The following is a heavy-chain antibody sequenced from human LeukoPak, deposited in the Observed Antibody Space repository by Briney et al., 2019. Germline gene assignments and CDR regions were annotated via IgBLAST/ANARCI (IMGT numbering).Heavy chain of an antibody. D-gene: IGHD1-26*01. CDR1: GFTVSSNY. J-gene: IGHJ4*02. V-gene: IGHV3-53*01. Sequence: GGSLRLSCAASGFTVSSNYMSWVRQAPGKGLEWVSIIYSGGSTYYADSVKGRVTISRDNSKNTLYLQMNSLRAEDTAVYYRARDLGATRLDYWGQGTLVTVSS. CDR2: IYSGGST. CDR3: ARDLGATRLDY.